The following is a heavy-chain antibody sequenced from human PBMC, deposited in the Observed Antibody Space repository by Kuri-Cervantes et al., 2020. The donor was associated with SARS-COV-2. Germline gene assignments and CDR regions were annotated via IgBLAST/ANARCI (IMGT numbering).Heavy chain of an antibody. J-gene: IGHJ6*02. CDR3: ARERVYCSSTSCYSYYYGMDV. Sequence: SETLSLTCAVYGGSFSGYYWSWIRQPPGKGLEWIGEINHSGSTNYNPSLKSRVTISVDTSKNQFSLKLSSVTAADTAVYYCARERVYCSSTSCYSYYYGMDVWGQGTTVTVSS. V-gene: IGHV4-34*01. CDR2: INHSGST. CDR1: GGSFSGYY. D-gene: IGHD2-2*02.